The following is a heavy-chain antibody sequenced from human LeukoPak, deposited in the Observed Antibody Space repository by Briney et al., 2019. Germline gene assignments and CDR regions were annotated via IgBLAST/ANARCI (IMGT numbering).Heavy chain of an antibody. V-gene: IGHV4-34*01. D-gene: IGHD2-15*01. CDR2: INHSEST. Sequence: KPSETLSLTCAVYGGSFSGYYWSWIRQPPGKGREWIREINHSESTNYNPSLKSRVTISVDTSKNQFSLKLSSVTAADTAVYYCASSIVVVVADAFDIWGQGTMVTVSS. CDR3: ASSIVVVVADAFDI. J-gene: IGHJ3*02. CDR1: GGSFSGYY.